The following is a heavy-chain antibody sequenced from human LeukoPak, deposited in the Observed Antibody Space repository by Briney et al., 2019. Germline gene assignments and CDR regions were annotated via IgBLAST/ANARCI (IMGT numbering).Heavy chain of an antibody. CDR2: IWYDGSNR. D-gene: IGHD1-14*01. J-gene: IGHJ4*02. Sequence: GGSLRLSCAASGFTFSSYGMHWVRQAPGKGLEWVAVIWYDGSNRYYADSVKGRFTISRDNSKNTLYLQMNSLRAEDTAVYYCANLLQPNPGWGQGTLVTVSS. CDR1: GFTFSSYG. V-gene: IGHV3-33*06. CDR3: ANLLQPNPG.